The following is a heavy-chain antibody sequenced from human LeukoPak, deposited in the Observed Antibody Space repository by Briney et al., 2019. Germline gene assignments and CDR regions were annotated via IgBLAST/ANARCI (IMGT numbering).Heavy chain of an antibody. Sequence: PSETLSLTCAVYGGSFSGYYWSWIRQPPGKGLEWIGEISHSGSTNYNPSLKSRVTISVDTSKNQFSLKLSSVTAADTAVYYCASARIAAAGTRGYFQHWGQGTLVTVSS. CDR1: GGSFSGYY. J-gene: IGHJ1*01. CDR2: ISHSGST. D-gene: IGHD6-13*01. V-gene: IGHV4-34*01. CDR3: ASARIAAAGTRGYFQH.